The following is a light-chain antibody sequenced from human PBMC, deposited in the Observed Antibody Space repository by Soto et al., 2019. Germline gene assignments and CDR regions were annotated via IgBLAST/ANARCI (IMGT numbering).Light chain of an antibody. Sequence: QSALTQPASVSGSPGQSITISRSGTSSDVGGYNYVSWYQQHPGKAPKLMIYEVNRRPSEVSNRFSGSKSGNTASLTISGLQPEDEADYYCNSYTSRYTFVLGTGTKLTVL. CDR2: EVN. CDR3: NSYTSRYTFV. V-gene: IGLV2-14*01. CDR1: SSDVGGYNY. J-gene: IGLJ1*01.